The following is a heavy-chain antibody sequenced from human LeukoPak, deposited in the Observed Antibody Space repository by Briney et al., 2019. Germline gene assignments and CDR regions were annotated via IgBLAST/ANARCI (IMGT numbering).Heavy chain of an antibody. J-gene: IGHJ6*03. CDR1: GGSISSYY. V-gene: IGHV3-23*01. CDR2: ISGSGAST. D-gene: IGHD3-22*01. Sequence: PSETLSLTCTVSGGSISSYYWSWVRQAPGKGLEWVSGISGSGASTYYADSVKGRFTISRDNSKNTLYLQMNSLRAEDTAVYYCSRITMIVVALGYMDVWGKGTTVTVSS. CDR3: SRITMIVVALGYMDV.